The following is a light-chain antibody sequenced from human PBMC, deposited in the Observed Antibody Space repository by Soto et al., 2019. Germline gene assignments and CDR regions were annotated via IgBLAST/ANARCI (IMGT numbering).Light chain of an antibody. CDR2: ASS. J-gene: IGKJ1*01. Sequence: EIVLTQSPGTLSLSPGERATLSCRASQSGITNFLAWYQQRPGQAPRLLIFASSKRASGIPDRFTGSGSGTDFALIITRLEPEEFTVYYWQRYGRSWTFGQGTKVEVK. CDR3: QRYGRSWT. CDR1: QSGITNF. V-gene: IGKV3-20*01.